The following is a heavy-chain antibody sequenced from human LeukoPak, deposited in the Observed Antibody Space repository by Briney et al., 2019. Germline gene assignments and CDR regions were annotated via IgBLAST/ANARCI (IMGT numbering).Heavy chain of an antibody. CDR3: ARGRYFDWLLYWDY. CDR2: INHSGST. J-gene: IGHJ4*02. CDR1: GYSISSGYY. V-gene: IGHV4-38-2*02. Sequence: SETLSLTCTVSGYSISSGYYWGWIRQPPGKGLEWIGEINHSGSTNYNPSLKSRVTISVDTSKNQFSLKLSSVTAADTAVYYCARGRYFDWLLYWDYWGQGTLVTVSS. D-gene: IGHD3-9*01.